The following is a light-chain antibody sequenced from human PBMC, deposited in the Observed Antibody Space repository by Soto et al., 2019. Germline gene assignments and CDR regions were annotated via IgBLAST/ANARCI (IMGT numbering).Light chain of an antibody. CDR1: QSISSW. J-gene: IGKJ4*01. V-gene: IGKV1-5*03. CDR3: QHYNGYPIT. Sequence: DIQMTQSPSTLSASVGDRVTINCRASQSISSWLAWYQQKPGKAPKLLIYKASSLQSGVPSKFSGSGSGTEFTLTISSLQPDDSATYYCQHYNGYPITFGGGTKVEIK. CDR2: KAS.